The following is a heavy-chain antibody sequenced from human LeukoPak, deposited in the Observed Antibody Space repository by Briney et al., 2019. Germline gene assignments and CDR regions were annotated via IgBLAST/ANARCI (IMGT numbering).Heavy chain of an antibody. Sequence: SETLSLTCAVYGGSFSGYYWSWIRQPPGKGLEWIGEINHSGSTNYNPSLKGRVTISVDTSKNQFSLKLSSVTAADTAVYYCARGGRRLPIDYWGQGTLVTASS. CDR3: ARGGRRLPIDY. V-gene: IGHV4-34*01. CDR2: INHSGST. J-gene: IGHJ4*02. CDR1: GGSFSGYY.